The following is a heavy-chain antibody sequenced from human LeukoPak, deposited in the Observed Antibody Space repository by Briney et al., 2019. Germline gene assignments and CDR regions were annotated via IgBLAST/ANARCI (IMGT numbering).Heavy chain of an antibody. J-gene: IGHJ5*02. D-gene: IGHD2-8*01. Sequence: SETLSLTCTVSSYSISSGYYWGWIRQPPGKGLEWIGRIYTSGSTNYNPSLKSRVTISVDTSKNQFSLKLSSVTAADTAVYYCAREVYGDRFDPWGQGTLVTVSS. V-gene: IGHV4-38-2*02. CDR1: SYSISSGYY. CDR3: AREVYGDRFDP. CDR2: IYTSGST.